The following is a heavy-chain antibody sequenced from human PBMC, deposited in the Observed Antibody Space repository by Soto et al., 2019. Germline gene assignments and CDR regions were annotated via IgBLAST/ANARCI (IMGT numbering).Heavy chain of an antibody. J-gene: IGHJ6*02. CDR3: ARVPISYYDFWSGYFDVTRYYYGMDV. CDR1: GDSVSSNSAA. Sequence: SQTLSLTCAISGDSVSSNSAAWNCIRQSPSRGLEWLGMTYYRSKWYNDYAVSVKSRITINPDTSKNQFSLQLNSVTPEDTAVYYCARVPISYYDFWSGYFDVTRYYYGMDVWGQGTTVTVSS. V-gene: IGHV6-1*01. CDR2: TYYRSKWYN. D-gene: IGHD3-3*01.